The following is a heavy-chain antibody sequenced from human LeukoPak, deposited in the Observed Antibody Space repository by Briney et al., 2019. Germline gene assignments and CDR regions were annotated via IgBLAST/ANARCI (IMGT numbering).Heavy chain of an antibody. CDR2: IYYSGST. D-gene: IGHD6-13*01. CDR3: ARDSYSSSLNWFDP. CDR1: GGSISSSSYY. J-gene: IGHJ5*02. V-gene: IGHV4-39*07. Sequence: SETLSLTCTVSGGSISSSSYYWGWIRQPPGKGLEWIGSIYYSGSTYYNPSLKSRGTISVGTSKNQFSLKLSSVTAADTAVYYCARDSYSSSLNWFDPWGQGTLVTVSS.